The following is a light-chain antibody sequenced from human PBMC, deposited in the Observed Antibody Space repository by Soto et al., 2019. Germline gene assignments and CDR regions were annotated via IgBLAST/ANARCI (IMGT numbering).Light chain of an antibody. CDR1: QSVSSSY. CDR2: GAS. J-gene: IGKJ5*01. Sequence: IVLTQSPGTLSLSPGERATLSCRASQSVSSSYLAWYQQNPGQAPRLLIYGASSRATGIPHRFSGSGSGTDFTLTISRLEPDDFAVYYCQQYGSSPGTFGQGTRLEIK. CDR3: QQYGSSPGT. V-gene: IGKV3-20*01.